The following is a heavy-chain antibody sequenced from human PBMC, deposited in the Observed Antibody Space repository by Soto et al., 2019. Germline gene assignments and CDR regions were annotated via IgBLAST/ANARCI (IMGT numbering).Heavy chain of an antibody. D-gene: IGHD3-16*01. J-gene: IGHJ3*02. CDR1: GFTFSTHA. Sequence: EVQLLESGGGLVQPGGSLRLSCAASGFTFSTHAMIWVRQAPGKGLNWVSTVDVGGGSTYYTDSVKGRFTVSRDNSKNTVYLKLSTLRAEDTAIYFCARDSGPAGGGDCDIWGQGTMVTVSS. CDR2: VDVGGGST. V-gene: IGHV3-23*01. CDR3: ARDSGPAGGGDCDI.